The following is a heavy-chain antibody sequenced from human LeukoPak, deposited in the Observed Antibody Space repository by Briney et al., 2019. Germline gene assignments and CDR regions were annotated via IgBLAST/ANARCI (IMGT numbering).Heavy chain of an antibody. Sequence: TSETLSLTCTVSGGSISSYYWSWIRQPAGKGLEWIGRIYTSGSTNYNPSLKSRVTISVDTSKNQFSLKLSSVTAADTAVYYCARDILATSIAAPYYWGQGTLVTVSS. CDR1: GGSISSYY. CDR3: ARDILATSIAAPYY. J-gene: IGHJ4*02. D-gene: IGHD6-13*01. V-gene: IGHV4-4*07. CDR2: IYTSGST.